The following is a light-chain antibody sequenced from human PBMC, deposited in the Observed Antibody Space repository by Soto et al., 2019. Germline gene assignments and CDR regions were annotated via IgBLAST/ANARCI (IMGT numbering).Light chain of an antibody. CDR2: YDD. V-gene: IGLV1-36*01. Sequence: QSVLTQPPSVSEAPRQTVTISCSGSPSNIGSNAVNWYQRLPGEAPKLLVYYDDLLHSGVSDRFSGSKSGTSASLAISGLHSEDGADYYFAVWDDTLNAVVFGGGTKLTVL. CDR3: AVWDDTLNAVV. J-gene: IGLJ2*01. CDR1: PSNIGSNA.